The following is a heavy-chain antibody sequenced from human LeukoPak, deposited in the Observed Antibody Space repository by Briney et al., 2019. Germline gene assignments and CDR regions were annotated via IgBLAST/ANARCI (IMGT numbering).Heavy chain of an antibody. J-gene: IGHJ5*02. V-gene: IGHV1-8*01. CDR1: GYTFTSYD. D-gene: IGHD6-13*01. CDR3: ARGYRWSQDNWFDP. CDR2: MNPNSGNT. Sequence: ASVKVSCKASGYTFTSYDINWVRQATGQGLEWMGWMNPNSGNTGYAQKFQGRVTMTRNTSISTAYMELSSLRSEDTAVYYCARGYRWSQDNWFDPWGQGTLVTVSS.